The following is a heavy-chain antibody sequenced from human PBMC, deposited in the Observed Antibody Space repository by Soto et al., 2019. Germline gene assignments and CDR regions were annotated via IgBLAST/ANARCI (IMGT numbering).Heavy chain of an antibody. J-gene: IGHJ3*02. V-gene: IGHV3-64*01. Sequence: PGGSLRLSCAASGFTFSNYEMHWVRQAPGKGLEYVSGISNNGAHTDYAKSVKGRFTISRDNSENTLYLQMGSLRAEDMALYYCARDFNYYDSPDAFDIWGQGTMVTVSS. D-gene: IGHD3-22*01. CDR2: ISNNGAHT. CDR3: ARDFNYYDSPDAFDI. CDR1: GFTFSNYE.